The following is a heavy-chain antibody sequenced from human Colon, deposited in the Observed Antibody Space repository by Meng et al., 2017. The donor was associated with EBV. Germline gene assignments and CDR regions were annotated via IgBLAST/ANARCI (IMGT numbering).Heavy chain of an antibody. CDR1: SGSLSIRNW. D-gene: IGHD2-21*02. CDR3: ARVGAYCGGDCYHPR. J-gene: IGHJ4*02. V-gene: IGHV4-4*02. Sequence: QVQLQESGPGLVTPSGPLSLTCAVSSGSLSIRNWCRWVRQPPGKGLEWIGEIYHSGSTNYNPSLKSRVTISVDESKNQFSLRLSSVTAADTAVYYCARVGAYCGGDCYHPRWGQGTLVTVSS. CDR2: IYHSGST.